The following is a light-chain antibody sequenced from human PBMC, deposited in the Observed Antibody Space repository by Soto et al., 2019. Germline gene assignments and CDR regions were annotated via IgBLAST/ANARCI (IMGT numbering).Light chain of an antibody. V-gene: IGKV4-1*01. CDR2: WAS. Sequence: DIVMTQSPDSLAVSLGERATINCKSSQSVLYSSNNKNYLAWYQQKPGQPPKLLIYWASTRESGVPDRFSGSGSGPDFTLTISSLQAEDEAVYYCQQYYSTPPTFGQGTKVEIK. CDR1: QSVLYSSNNKNY. J-gene: IGKJ1*01. CDR3: QQYYSTPPT.